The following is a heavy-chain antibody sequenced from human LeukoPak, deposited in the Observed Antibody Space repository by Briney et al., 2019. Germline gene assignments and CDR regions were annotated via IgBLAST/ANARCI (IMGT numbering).Heavy chain of an antibody. CDR1: GGSIGSYY. J-gene: IGHJ6*03. CDR3: ATTPSYYYYYMDV. Sequence: PSETLSLTCTVSGGSIGSYYWSWIRQPPGKGLEWIGYIYYSGSTNYNPSLKSRVTISVDTSKNQFSLKLSSVTAADTAVYYCATTPSYYYYYMDVWGKGTTVTISS. V-gene: IGHV4-59*08. CDR2: IYYSGST.